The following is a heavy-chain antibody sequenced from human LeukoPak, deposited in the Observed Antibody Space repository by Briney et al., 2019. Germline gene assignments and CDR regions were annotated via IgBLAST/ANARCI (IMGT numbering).Heavy chain of an antibody. Sequence: SETLSLTCTVSGGSISSYYWSWIRQPAGKGLEWIGRIYTSGSTNYNPSLKSRVTISVDTSKNQFSLKPSSVTAADTAVYYCARIYSSSWYFSLRLHYYYYYMDVWGKGTTVTVSS. CDR2: IYTSGST. D-gene: IGHD6-13*01. CDR3: ARIYSSSWYFSLRLHYYYYYMDV. V-gene: IGHV4-4*07. CDR1: GGSISSYY. J-gene: IGHJ6*03.